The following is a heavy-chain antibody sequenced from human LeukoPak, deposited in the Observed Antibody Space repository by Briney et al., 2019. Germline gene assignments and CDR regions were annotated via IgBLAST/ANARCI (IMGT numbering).Heavy chain of an antibody. Sequence: ASVKVSRKASGYTFTSYDINWVRQATGQGLEWMGWMNPNSGNTGYAQKFQGRVTTTRNTSISTAYMELSSLRSEDTAVYYCARGTSYIAAAFYYYMDVWGKGTTVTVSS. J-gene: IGHJ6*03. D-gene: IGHD6-13*01. CDR3: ARGTSYIAAAFYYYMDV. CDR1: GYTFTSYD. V-gene: IGHV1-8*01. CDR2: MNPNSGNT.